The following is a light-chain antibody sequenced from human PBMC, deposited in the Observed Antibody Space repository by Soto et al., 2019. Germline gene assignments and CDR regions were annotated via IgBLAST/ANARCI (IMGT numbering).Light chain of an antibody. CDR3: QHANRFPWT. V-gene: IGKV1-12*01. Sequence: DIPMTQSPSSVSASVGDRVTISCRASQDISHWLAWYQQEPGKAPKLLIYAASSLQSGVPSRFSGSGSGTDFTLTISSLQPEDFATYFCQHANRFPWTFGQGTKVEIK. CDR1: QDISHW. CDR2: AAS. J-gene: IGKJ1*01.